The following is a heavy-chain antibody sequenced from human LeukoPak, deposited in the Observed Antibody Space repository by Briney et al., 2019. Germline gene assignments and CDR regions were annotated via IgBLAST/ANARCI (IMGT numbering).Heavy chain of an antibody. D-gene: IGHD3-16*01. Sequence: EASVKVSCKASGYTFTSYDINWVRQATGQGLEWMGWMNPNSGNTVYAQKFQGRVTMTMNTSISTAYMELSSLRSEDTAVYYCARGRLRVPRSFDPWGQGTLVTVSS. CDR2: MNPNSGNT. J-gene: IGHJ5*02. CDR3: ARGRLRVPRSFDP. CDR1: GYTFTSYD. V-gene: IGHV1-8*02.